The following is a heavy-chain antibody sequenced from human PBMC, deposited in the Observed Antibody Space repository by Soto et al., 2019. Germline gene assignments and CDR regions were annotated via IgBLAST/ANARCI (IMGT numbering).Heavy chain of an antibody. D-gene: IGHD4-17*01. CDR1: GGSLGSYY. Sequence: TSETLSLTCTVSGGSLGSYYWSWIRQPPGKGLEWIGYVFYTGRANYNASLKSRVSISLDTSNYQFSLKLSSVTAEDTAVYYCARVSYGGSHYYYYGMDVWGQGTTVTV. J-gene: IGHJ6*02. CDR3: ARVSYGGSHYYYYGMDV. V-gene: IGHV4-59*01. CDR2: VFYTGRA.